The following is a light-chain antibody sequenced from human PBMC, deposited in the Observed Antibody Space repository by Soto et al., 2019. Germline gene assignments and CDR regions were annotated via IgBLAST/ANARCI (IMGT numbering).Light chain of an antibody. CDR3: QQYGSSLGVT. J-gene: IGKJ4*01. CDR1: QSVSSR. V-gene: IGKV3-20*01. Sequence: VLTQSPGTLSLSPGERATLSCRASQSVSSRLAWYQHKSGQAPRLLISGASRRATGIPDRFSGSGSGTDFTLTISRLEPEDFALYYCQQYGSSLGVTFGGGTKVDIK. CDR2: GAS.